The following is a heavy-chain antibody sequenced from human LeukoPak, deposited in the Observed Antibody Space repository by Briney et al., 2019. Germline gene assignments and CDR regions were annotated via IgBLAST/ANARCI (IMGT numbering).Heavy chain of an antibody. J-gene: IGHJ4*02. CDR2: ISAYNGNT. CDR1: GYTFTSYG. V-gene: IGHV1-18*01. D-gene: IGHD6-19*01. CDR3: ARDQGIAVAGMGFDY. Sequence: ASVTVSCKASGYTFTSYGISWVRQAPGQGLEWMGWISAYNGNTNYAQKLQGRVTMTTDTSTSTAYMELRSLRSDDTAVYYCARDQGIAVAGMGFDYWGQGTLVTVSS.